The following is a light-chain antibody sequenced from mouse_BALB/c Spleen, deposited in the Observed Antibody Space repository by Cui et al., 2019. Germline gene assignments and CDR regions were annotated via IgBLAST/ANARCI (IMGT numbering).Light chain of an antibody. CDR2: WAS. CDR3: QNDYSYPFT. J-gene: IGKJ4*01. V-gene: IGKV8-19*01. CDR1: QSLLNSGNQKNY. Sequence: DIVMTKSPSSLTVTAGEKVTMSCKSSQSLLNSGNQKNYLTWYQQKPGQPPKLLIYWASTRESGVPDRFTGSGSGTDFTLTISSVQAEDLAVYYCQNDYSYPFTFGSGTKLEIK.